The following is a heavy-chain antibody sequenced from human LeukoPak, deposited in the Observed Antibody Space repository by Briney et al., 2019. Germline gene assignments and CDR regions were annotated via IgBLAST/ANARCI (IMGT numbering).Heavy chain of an antibody. CDR2: INHSGST. CDR1: GGSFSGYY. D-gene: IGHD6-13*01. CDR3: ARGRSNSSWYPRGYYFDY. J-gene: IGHJ4*02. Sequence: SETLSLTCAVYGGSFSGYYWSWIRQPPGKGLEWIGEINHSGSTNYNPSLKSRVTISVDTSKNQFSLKLSSVTAADTAVYYCARGRSNSSWYPRGYYFDYWGQGTLVTVSS. V-gene: IGHV4-34*01.